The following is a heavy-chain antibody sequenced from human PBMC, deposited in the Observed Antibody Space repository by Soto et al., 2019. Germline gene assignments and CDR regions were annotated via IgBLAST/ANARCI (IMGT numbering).Heavy chain of an antibody. J-gene: IGHJ6*02. CDR3: ARVRYEVGYYGMDV. CDR1: GFTFSSYS. CDR2: ISSSSSTI. D-gene: IGHD1-20*01. Sequence: GGSLRLSCAASGFTFSSYSMNWVRQAPGKGLEWVSYISSSSSTIYYADSVKGRFTISRDNAKNPLYLQMNSLRGEDTAVYYCARVRYEVGYYGMDVWGQGTTVTVSS. V-gene: IGHV3-48*01.